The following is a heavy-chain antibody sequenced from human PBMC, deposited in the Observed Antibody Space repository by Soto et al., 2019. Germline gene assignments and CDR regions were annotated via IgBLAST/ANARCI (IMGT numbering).Heavy chain of an antibody. CDR3: AASTVTHYWYYGMDV. V-gene: IGHV3-21*01. D-gene: IGHD4-4*01. J-gene: IGHJ6*02. CDR2: ISSSSSYI. Sequence: PVGSLRLSCAASGFTFSSYSMNWVRQAPGKGLEWVSSISSSSSYIYYADSVKGRFTISRDNAKNSLYLQMNSLRAEDTAVYYCAASTVTHYWYYGMDVCGQGTTVTVSS. CDR1: GFTFSSYS.